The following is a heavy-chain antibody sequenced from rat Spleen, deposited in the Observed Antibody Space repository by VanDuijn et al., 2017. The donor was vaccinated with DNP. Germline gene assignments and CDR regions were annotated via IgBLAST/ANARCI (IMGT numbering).Heavy chain of an antibody. CDR3: ATHLHTYLGSYFDY. J-gene: IGHJ2*01. CDR1: GLTFSNYG. V-gene: IGHV5-19*01. Sequence: EVQLVESGGGLVQPGRSLKLSCAVSGLTFSNYGMHWLRQAPTKGLAWVASIPPSGRSTYYRDSVKGRFTIPRDNAQNTLYLQVDSLRSEDTATYYCATHLHTYLGSYFDYWGQGVMVTVSS. D-gene: IGHD2-1*01. CDR2: IPPSGRST.